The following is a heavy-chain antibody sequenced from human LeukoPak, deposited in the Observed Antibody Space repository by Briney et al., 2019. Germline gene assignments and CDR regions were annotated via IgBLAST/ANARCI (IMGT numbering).Heavy chain of an antibody. V-gene: IGHV3-23*01. D-gene: IGHD2/OR15-2a*01. CDR2: VDGGGST. CDR1: GFTFRNYA. J-gene: IGHJ4*02. CDR3: ARDDAPDGGFLDY. Sequence: GGSLRLSCAASGFTFRNYAMSWVRQAPGKALDWVSRVDGGGSTSYADSVRGRFSISRDSSKSTLYLQMGSLRGEDTAVYYCARDDAPDGGFLDYWGQGTLVTVSS.